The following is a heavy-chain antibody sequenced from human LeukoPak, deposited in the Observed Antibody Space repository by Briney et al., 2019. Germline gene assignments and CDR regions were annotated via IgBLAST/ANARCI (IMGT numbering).Heavy chain of an antibody. CDR3: ARGYYYDSSGYKRFDY. Sequence: SETLSLTCAVYGGSFSGYYWSWIRQPPGKGLEWMGEINHCGSTNYNPSLKSRVTISVDTSKNQFSLKLSSVTAADTAVYYCARGYYYDSSGYKRFDYWGQGTLVTVSS. J-gene: IGHJ4*02. CDR2: INHCGST. D-gene: IGHD3-22*01. V-gene: IGHV4-34*01. CDR1: GGSFSGYY.